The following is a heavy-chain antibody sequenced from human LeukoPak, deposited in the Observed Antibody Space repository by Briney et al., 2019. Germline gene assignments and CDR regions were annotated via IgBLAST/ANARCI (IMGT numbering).Heavy chain of an antibody. Sequence: GESLKISCKGSGYSITSYWNCWVRQMPGKRLELMGIIHPGDSDTRYSPYFQGQVTISADKSISTAYLQWSSLKASDTAMYYCARRSGTANDYWGQGTLVTVSS. CDR3: ARRSGTANDY. D-gene: IGHD1-26*01. J-gene: IGHJ4*02. CDR2: IHPGDSDT. V-gene: IGHV5-51*01. CDR1: GYSITSYW.